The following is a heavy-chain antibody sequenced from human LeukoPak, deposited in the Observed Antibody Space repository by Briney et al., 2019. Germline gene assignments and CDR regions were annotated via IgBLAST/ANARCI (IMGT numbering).Heavy chain of an antibody. Sequence: SETLSLTCTVSGGSISSYYWIWLRQPPGKEREGVVYIYYSGSTNYNTFLKSLMTISVDTSKNQSSMNLNSVTAADTAVYYCARRGDTAALFYRYYYLDVWGKGTTATVSS. D-gene: IGHD2-2*01. V-gene: IGHV4-59*12. CDR2: IYYSGST. J-gene: IGHJ6*03. CDR3: ARRGDTAALFYRYYYLDV. CDR1: GGSISSYY.